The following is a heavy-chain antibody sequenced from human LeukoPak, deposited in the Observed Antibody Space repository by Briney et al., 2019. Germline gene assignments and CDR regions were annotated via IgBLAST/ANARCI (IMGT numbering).Heavy chain of an antibody. CDR1: GFTFDDYA. V-gene: IGHV3-9*01. J-gene: IGHJ4*02. D-gene: IGHD6-19*01. CDR3: AKDKREYNSGLYGLIFDY. CDR2: ISWNSGDK. Sequence: GRSLRLSCAASGFTFDDYAMHWVRQVPGKGLEWGSGISWNSGDKGYADSVKGRFTISRDNAKNSLSLLMNSLRADDTALYYCAKDKREYNSGLYGLIFDYWGQGTLVTVSS.